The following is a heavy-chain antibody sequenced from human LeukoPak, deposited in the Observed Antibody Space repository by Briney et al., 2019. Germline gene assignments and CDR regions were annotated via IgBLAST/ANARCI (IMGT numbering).Heavy chain of an antibody. Sequence: ASVKASCKASGGTFSSYAISWVRQAPGQGLEWMGGIIPIFGTANYAQKFQGRVTITADESTSTAYMELSSLRSEDTAVYYCARDGRPVVVPAAIVAGMHWFDPWGQGTLVTVSS. D-gene: IGHD2-2*01. CDR3: ARDGRPVVVPAAIVAGMHWFDP. V-gene: IGHV1-69*13. J-gene: IGHJ5*02. CDR1: GGTFSSYA. CDR2: IIPIFGTA.